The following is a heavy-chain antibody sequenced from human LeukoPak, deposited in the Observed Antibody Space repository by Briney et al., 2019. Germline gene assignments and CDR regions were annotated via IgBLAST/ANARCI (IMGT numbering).Heavy chain of an antibody. CDR2: ISSSSSYI. CDR1: GFTFSIYS. Sequence: GGSLRLSCAASGFTFSIYSMNWVRQAPGKGLEWVSSISSSSSYIYYADSVKGRFTISRDNAKNSLYLLMNSLRAEDTAVYYCATVIAYRGYMDVWGKGTTVTVSS. D-gene: IGHD6-13*01. J-gene: IGHJ6*03. CDR3: ATVIAYRGYMDV. V-gene: IGHV3-21*01.